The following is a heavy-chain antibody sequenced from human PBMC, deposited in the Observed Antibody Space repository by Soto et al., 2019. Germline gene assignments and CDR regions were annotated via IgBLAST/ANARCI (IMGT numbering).Heavy chain of an antibody. V-gene: IGHV3-30-3*01. CDR2: ISYDGSNK. J-gene: IGHJ4*02. CDR1: GFTFSSYA. D-gene: IGHD5-18*01. Sequence: PGGSLRLSCAASGFTFSSYAMHWVRQAPGKGLEWVAVISYDGSNKYYADSVKGRFTISRDNSKNTLYLQMNSLRAEDTAVYYCASSQVRGYSYGEPNFDYWGQGTLVTVS. CDR3: ASSQVRGYSYGEPNFDY.